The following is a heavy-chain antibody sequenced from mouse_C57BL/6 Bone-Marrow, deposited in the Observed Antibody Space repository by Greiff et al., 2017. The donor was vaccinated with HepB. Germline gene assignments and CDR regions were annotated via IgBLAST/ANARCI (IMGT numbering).Heavy chain of an antibody. CDR1: GYTFTDYY. CDR3: ARGITTVAWYFDV. V-gene: IGHV1-26*01. CDR2: INPNNGGT. J-gene: IGHJ1*03. D-gene: IGHD1-1*01. Sequence: EVQLQQSGPELVKPGASVKISCKASGYTFTDYYMNWVKQSHGKSLEWIGDINPNNGGTSYNQKFKGKATLTVDKSSSTAYMELRSLTSEDSAFYYCARGITTVAWYFDVWGTGTTVTVSS.